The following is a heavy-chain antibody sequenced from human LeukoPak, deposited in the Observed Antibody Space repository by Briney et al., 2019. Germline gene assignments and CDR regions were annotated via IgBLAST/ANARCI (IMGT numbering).Heavy chain of an antibody. CDR2: IYYSGST. CDR1: GDSINNHY. V-gene: IGHV4-59*11. Sequence: SETLSLTCTVSGDSINNHYWSWIRQPPGKGLEWIGYIYYSGSTYYNPSLKSRVTISLDTSKNQFSLKLSSVTAADTAVYFCARTHDYGGNTDFDYWGQGILVTVSS. CDR3: ARTHDYGGNTDFDY. D-gene: IGHD4-23*01. J-gene: IGHJ4*02.